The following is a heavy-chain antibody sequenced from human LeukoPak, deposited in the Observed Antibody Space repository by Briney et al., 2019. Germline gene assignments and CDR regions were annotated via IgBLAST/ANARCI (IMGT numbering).Heavy chain of an antibody. CDR1: GFTFGDYA. J-gene: IGHJ4*02. CDR2: IRSKAYGGTT. Sequence: PGRSLRLSCTASGFTFGDYAMSWARQAPGKGLEWGGFIRSKAYGGTTEYAASAQGRFTITRDDSKSIAYLQMNSLKTEDTAVYYCTRTAPHSSGWCFDYWGQGTLVTVSS. CDR3: TRTAPHSSGWCFDY. V-gene: IGHV3-49*04. D-gene: IGHD6-19*01.